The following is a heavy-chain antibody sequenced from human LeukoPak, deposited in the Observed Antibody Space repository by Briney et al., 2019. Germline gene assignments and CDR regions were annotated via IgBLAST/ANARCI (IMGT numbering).Heavy chain of an antibody. CDR3: AKVGSGWHGYYFDY. V-gene: IGHV3-64*02. CDR2: ISSNGGTT. Sequence: PGGSLRLSCAASGFTFSSYAMHWVRLSPGKGLEYVSAISSNGGTTSYADSVQGRFTISRDNSKNTLYLQMGSLRGEDMAVYYCAKVGSGWHGYYFDYWGQGTLVTVSS. J-gene: IGHJ4*02. CDR1: GFTFSSYA. D-gene: IGHD6-19*01.